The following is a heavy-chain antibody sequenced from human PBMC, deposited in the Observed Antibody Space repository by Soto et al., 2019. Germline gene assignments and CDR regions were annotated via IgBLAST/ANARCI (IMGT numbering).Heavy chain of an antibody. J-gene: IGHJ6*02. CDR2: ISSSSTI. Sequence: GGSLRLSCAASGFTFSSYSMNWVRQAPGKGLEWVSYISSSSTIYYADSVKGRFTISGDNAKNSLYLQMNSLRDEDTAVYYCARDPSGYYDSSGYYPPAPYYGMDVWGQGTTVTVSS. CDR1: GFTFSSYS. CDR3: ARDPSGYYDSSGYYPPAPYYGMDV. V-gene: IGHV3-48*02. D-gene: IGHD3-22*01.